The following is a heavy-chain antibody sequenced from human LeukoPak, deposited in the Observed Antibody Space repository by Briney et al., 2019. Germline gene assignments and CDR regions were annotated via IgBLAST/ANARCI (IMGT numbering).Heavy chain of an antibody. D-gene: IGHD2-15*01. V-gene: IGHV4-59*08. CDR2: IFYSGST. Sequence: SETLSLTCTVSGGSISSSYWSWIRQPPGKGREWIGYIFYSGSTKYNPSLKSRVTISQDTSKNQFSLKLSSVTAADTAVYYCARHAGCSGASCYSGFPDYWGQGTLVTVSA. CDR3: ARHAGCSGASCYSGFPDY. CDR1: GGSISSSY. J-gene: IGHJ4*02.